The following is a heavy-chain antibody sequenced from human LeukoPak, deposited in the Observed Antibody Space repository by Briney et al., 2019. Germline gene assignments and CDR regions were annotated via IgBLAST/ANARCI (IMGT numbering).Heavy chain of an antibody. D-gene: IGHD2-21*02. CDR3: ARGGYCGGDCYSRPYYYGMDV. CDR2: ISAYNGNT. Sequence: ASVKISCKASGYTFTSYSISWVRQAPGQGIEWMGWISAYNGNTNYAQKLQGRVTMTTDTSTSTAYMELRSLRSDDTAVYYCARGGYCGGDCYSRPYYYGMDVWGQGTTATVSS. V-gene: IGHV1-18*01. CDR1: GYTFTSYS. J-gene: IGHJ6*02.